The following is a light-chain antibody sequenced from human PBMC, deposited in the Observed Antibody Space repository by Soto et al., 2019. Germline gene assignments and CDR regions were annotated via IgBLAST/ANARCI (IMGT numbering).Light chain of an antibody. CDR3: QQFNTYPALT. J-gene: IGKJ4*02. Sequence: AIQLTQSPSSLSASVGDRVTITCRASQGISSDLAWYQQKPGKSPNLLIYDVSSLESGVPSRFSVSGSGTDFTLTIGSLQPEDFATYYRQQFNTYPALTFGGGTKVEIK. CDR1: QGISSD. V-gene: IGKV1-13*02. CDR2: DVS.